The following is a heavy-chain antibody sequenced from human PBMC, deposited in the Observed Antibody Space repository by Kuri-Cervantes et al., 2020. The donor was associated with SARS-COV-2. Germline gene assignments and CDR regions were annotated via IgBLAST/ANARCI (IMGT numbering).Heavy chain of an antibody. CDR2: IYYSGST. Sequence: GSLRLSCTVSGGSISSSSYYWGWIRQPPGKGLEWIGSIYYSGSTYYNPSLKSRVTISVDTSKNQFSLKLSYVTAADTAVYYCPSFVGGGYDGGFDPWGQGTMVTVSS. V-gene: IGHV4-39*01. CDR1: GGSISSSSYY. D-gene: IGHD2-15*01. J-gene: IGHJ5*02. CDR3: PSFVGGGYDGGFDP.